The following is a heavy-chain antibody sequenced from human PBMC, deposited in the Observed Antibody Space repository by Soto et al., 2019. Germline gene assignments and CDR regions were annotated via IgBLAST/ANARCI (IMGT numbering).Heavy chain of an antibody. CDR3: ARFLAVGDYYYGMDV. V-gene: IGHV1-69*06. J-gene: IGHJ6*02. D-gene: IGHD2-15*01. CDR1: GGTFSSYA. CDR2: IIPIFGTA. Sequence: GASVKVSCKASGGTFSSYAISWVRQAPGQGLEWMGGIIPIFGTANYAQKFQGRVTITADKSTSTAYMELSSLRSEDTAVYYCARFLAVGDYYYGMDVWGQGPTVTVSS.